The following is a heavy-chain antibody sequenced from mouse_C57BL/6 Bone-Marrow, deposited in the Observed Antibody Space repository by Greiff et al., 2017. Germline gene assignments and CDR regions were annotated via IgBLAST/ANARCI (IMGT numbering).Heavy chain of an antibody. V-gene: IGHV1-7*01. D-gene: IGHD1-1*02. CDR2: INPSSGYT. CDR3: ARLWAFAY. CDR1: GYTFTSYW. Sequence: VQLQQSGAELVKPGASVKLSCKASGYTFTSYWMHWVKQRPGQGLEWIGYINPSSGYTKYNQKFKDKATLTVDKSSSTAYMQLSSLTYEDSAVYYCARLWAFAYWGQGTLVTVSA. J-gene: IGHJ3*01.